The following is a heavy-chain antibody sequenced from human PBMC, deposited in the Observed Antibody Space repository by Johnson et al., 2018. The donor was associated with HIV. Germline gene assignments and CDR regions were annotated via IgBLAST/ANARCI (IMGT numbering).Heavy chain of an antibody. V-gene: IGHV3-30*02. D-gene: IGHD4-23*01. CDR1: GFTVSSYG. Sequence: QVQLVESGGGLVQPGGSLRLSCAASGFTVSSYGMHWVRQAPGKGLEWVAFIRYDGSNTYYADSVKGRFTISRDNSRNMLDLQMNSLRPEDTAVYYWARDGRDVVTRVGFDFGGPGTMVTVSS. J-gene: IGHJ3*01. CDR2: IRYDGSNT. CDR3: ARDGRDVVTRVGFDF.